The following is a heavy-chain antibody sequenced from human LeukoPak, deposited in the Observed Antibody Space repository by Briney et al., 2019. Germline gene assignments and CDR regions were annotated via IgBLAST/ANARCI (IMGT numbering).Heavy chain of an antibody. Sequence: AETLSLTCAVYGGSFSGYYWSWIRQPPGKGLEWIGEINHSGSTNYNPSLKSRVTISVDTSKNQFSLKLSSVTAADTAVYYCARGYCSGGSCYSYYYYNYMDVWGKGTTVTVSS. CDR1: GGSFSGYY. D-gene: IGHD2-15*01. J-gene: IGHJ6*03. CDR3: ARGYCSGGSCYSYYYYNYMDV. V-gene: IGHV4-34*01. CDR2: INHSGST.